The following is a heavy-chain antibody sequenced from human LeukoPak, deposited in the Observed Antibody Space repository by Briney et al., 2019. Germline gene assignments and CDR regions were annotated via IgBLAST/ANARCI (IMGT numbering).Heavy chain of an antibody. CDR3: AGTTTTCCNY. Sequence: GGSLRLSCAASGFTFSSYWMHWVRQAPGKGLVWVSRINSDGSSTSYADSVKGRFTISRDNAKNTLYLQMNSLRADDSAVYYCAGTTTTCCNYWGQGTLVTVSS. V-gene: IGHV3-74*01. CDR1: GFTFSSYW. J-gene: IGHJ4*02. CDR2: INSDGSST. D-gene: IGHD4-11*01.